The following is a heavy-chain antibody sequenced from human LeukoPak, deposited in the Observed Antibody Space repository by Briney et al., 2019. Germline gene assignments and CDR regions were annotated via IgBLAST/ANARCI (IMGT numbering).Heavy chain of an antibody. CDR3: AREEVVPAAMGAYFDY. J-gene: IGHJ4*02. CDR1: GGSISSGDYY. D-gene: IGHD2-2*01. CDR2: IYYSGST. V-gene: IGHV4-30-4*08. Sequence: SETLSLTXTVSGGSISSGDYYWSWIRQPPGQGLEWIGYIYYSGSTYYNPSLKSRVTISVDTSKNQFSLKLSSVTAADTAVYYCAREEVVPAAMGAYFDYWGQGTLVTVSS.